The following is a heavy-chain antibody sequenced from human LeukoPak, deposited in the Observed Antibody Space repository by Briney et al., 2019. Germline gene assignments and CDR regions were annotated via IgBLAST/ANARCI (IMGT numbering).Heavy chain of an antibody. CDR3: ARPMVLSPCDY. J-gene: IGHJ4*02. D-gene: IGHD4/OR15-4a*01. Sequence: PGGSLRLSCAASGFRFDDFYVSWIRQAPGKGLEWVSFISASGGTMDHADSVKGRFTISRDNAKNSVHLEMNNLKAEDTAVYHCARPMVLSPCDYWGPGTLVTVSS. CDR2: ISASGGTM. CDR1: GFRFDDFY. V-gene: IGHV3-11*01.